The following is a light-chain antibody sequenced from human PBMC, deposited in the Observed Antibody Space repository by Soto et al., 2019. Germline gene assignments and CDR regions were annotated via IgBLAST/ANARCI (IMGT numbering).Light chain of an antibody. Sequence: DIVLTQSPGSLSSSPGERATLSCRASQSVDSSFFAWYQQKPGQALRLLIYGASKRATGTPDRFSGSGSGTDFTLTITRLEPEDFAVYYCQQYVSSVTFGQGTKVEIK. CDR1: QSVDSSF. CDR3: QQYVSSVT. V-gene: IGKV3-20*01. CDR2: GAS. J-gene: IGKJ1*01.